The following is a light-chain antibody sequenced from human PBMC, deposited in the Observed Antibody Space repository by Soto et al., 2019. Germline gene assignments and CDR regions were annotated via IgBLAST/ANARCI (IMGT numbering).Light chain of an antibody. Sequence: DIQMTQSPSSLSAFVGDRVTITCRASQSISNYLNWYQQKPGRAPKLLIYGASGLQSGVPSRFRGSGSGTDFTLAISSLQPEDFATYYCLQTYSTPRTFGQGTKVDIK. CDR1: QSISNY. V-gene: IGKV1-39*01. CDR2: GAS. J-gene: IGKJ1*01. CDR3: LQTYSTPRT.